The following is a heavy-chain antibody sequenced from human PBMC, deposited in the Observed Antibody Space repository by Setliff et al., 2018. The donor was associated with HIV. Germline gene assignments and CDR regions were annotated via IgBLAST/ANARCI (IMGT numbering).Heavy chain of an antibody. CDR2: IYYSGST. J-gene: IGHJ6*02. Sequence: NPSETLSLTCTVSGASIGSSSYYWGWIRQPPGKGLEWIGSIYYSGSTYYNPSLKSRVTISVDTSKNQFSLKLSSVTAADTAVYYCARENGRTNYYYYYGMDVWGQGTTVTVSS. CDR1: GASIGSSSYY. V-gene: IGHV4-39*07. CDR3: ARENGRTNYYYYYGMDV.